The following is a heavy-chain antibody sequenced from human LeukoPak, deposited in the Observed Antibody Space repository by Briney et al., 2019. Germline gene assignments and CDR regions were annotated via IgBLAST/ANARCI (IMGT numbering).Heavy chain of an antibody. CDR1: GGSISSSSYY. CDR3: ARHTNAKEYSSSWYFDY. CDR2: IYYSGST. J-gene: IGHJ4*02. Sequence: SETLSLTCTVSGGSISSSSYYWGWIRQPPGKGLERIGSIYYSGSTYYNPSLKSRVTISVDTSKNQFSLKLSSVTAADTAVYYCARHTNAKEYSSSWYFDYWGQGTLVTVSS. V-gene: IGHV4-39*01. D-gene: IGHD6-13*01.